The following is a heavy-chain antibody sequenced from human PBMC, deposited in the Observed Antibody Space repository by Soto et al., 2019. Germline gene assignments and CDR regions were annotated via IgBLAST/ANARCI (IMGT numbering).Heavy chain of an antibody. Sequence: EVQLLESGGTLVQRGGSLRLSCAASGFTFSSYAMSWVRQAPGKGLQWVSAISGSGDYTYYAESLRGRFTISRDNSKNTLSLLVTTLGADDTAVYYCVRWGSSVNAFPPPSGYYFFYGVDVWGQGTTVTVSS. J-gene: IGHJ6*02. CDR3: VRWGSSVNAFPPPSGYYFFYGVDV. V-gene: IGHV3-23*01. D-gene: IGHD5-12*01. CDR2: ISGSGDYT. CDR1: GFTFSSYA.